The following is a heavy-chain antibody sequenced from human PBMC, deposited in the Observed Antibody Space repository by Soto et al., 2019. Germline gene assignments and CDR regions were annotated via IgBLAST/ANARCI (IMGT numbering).Heavy chain of an antibody. V-gene: IGHV4-59*01. D-gene: IGHD6-19*01. J-gene: IGHJ6*02. CDR2: IYYSGST. CDR1: GGSISSYY. CDR3: ARLRAVAGGYYYYYYGMDV. Sequence: SETLSLTCTVSGGSISSYYWSWIRQPPGRGLEWIGYIYYSGSTNYNPSLKSRVTISVDTSKNQFSLKLSSVTAADTAVYYCARLRAVAGGYYYYYYGMDVWGQGTTVTVSS.